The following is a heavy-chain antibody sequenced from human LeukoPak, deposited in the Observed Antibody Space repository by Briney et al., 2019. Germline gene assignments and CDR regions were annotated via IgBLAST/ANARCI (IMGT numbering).Heavy chain of an antibody. J-gene: IGHJ3*02. V-gene: IGHV4-34*01. CDR3: ARIYYYDSSGYYLYEAFDI. CDR1: GGSFSGYY. CDR2: INHSGST. Sequence: SETLSLTCAVYGGSFSGYYWSWIRQPPGKGLEWIGEINHSGSTNYNPSLKSRVTISVDTSKNQFSLKLSSVTAADTAVYYCARIYYYDSSGYYLYEAFDIWGQGTMVTVSS. D-gene: IGHD3-22*01.